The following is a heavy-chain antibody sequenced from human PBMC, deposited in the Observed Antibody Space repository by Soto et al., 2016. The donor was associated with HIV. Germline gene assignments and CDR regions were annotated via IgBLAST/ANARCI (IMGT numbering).Heavy chain of an antibody. D-gene: IGHD3-22*01. CDR1: GFILSGYW. CDR2: INGDGTYT. V-gene: IGHV3-74*01. Sequence: EVQLLESGGGLVQPGGSLRLSCAASGFILSGYWMHWVRQVPGKGLVWVSRINGDGTYTTYADSVKGRFTISKDKAKNSLYLQMNSLRAEDTAVYYCARDRVHYDSSGDNWFDSRGARGTLVTVSS. J-gene: IGHJ5*02. CDR3: ARDRVHYDSSGDNWFDSR.